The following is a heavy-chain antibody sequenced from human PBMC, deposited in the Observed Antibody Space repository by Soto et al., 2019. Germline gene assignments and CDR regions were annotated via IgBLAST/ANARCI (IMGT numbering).Heavy chain of an antibody. J-gene: IGHJ1*01. V-gene: IGHV1-46*01. CDR2: TNPNNGNT. CDR1: GYTFTNYY. D-gene: IGHD2-15*01. CDR3: TSGASATWQKFPFCDL. Sequence: ASVKVSCKASGYTFTNYYAHWVRQAPGQGHQWMAMTNPNNGNTSYTPKFQGRLSVSSDTPSTTLYMELCRRTSDDTAVYYCTSGASATWQKFPFCDLWGRGTLGTVSS.